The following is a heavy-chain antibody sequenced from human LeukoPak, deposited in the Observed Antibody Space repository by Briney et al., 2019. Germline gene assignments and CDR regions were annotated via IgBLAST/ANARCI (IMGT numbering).Heavy chain of an antibody. Sequence: GGSLRLSCAASGCTFSIYAMSWVRQAPGKGLEWVSAISGSGGTAYYADSVKGRFTISRDNSKNTLYLQMNSLRAEDTAVYYCAKKGYYDGSGYYMYYFDHWGQGTLVTVSS. J-gene: IGHJ4*02. D-gene: IGHD3-22*01. CDR2: ISGSGGTA. CDR3: AKKGYYDGSGYYMYYFDH. V-gene: IGHV3-23*01. CDR1: GCTFSIYA.